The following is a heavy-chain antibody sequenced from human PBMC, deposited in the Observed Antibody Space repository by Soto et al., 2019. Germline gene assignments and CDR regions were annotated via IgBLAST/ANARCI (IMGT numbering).Heavy chain of an antibody. D-gene: IGHD3-10*01. J-gene: IGHJ4*02. V-gene: IGHV3-23*01. CDR3: ATTSLWFGELFPYYFDY. CDR1: GFTFSNSA. CDR2: ISGSGGST. Sequence: EVQLLESGGGLAQPGGSLRLSCTASGFTFSNSAMNWVRQAPGEGLELVSAISGSGGSTYYADSVKGRFSISSDNSKNTLYLQMNRLRAEDAAVEYCATTSLWFGELFPYYFDYWGQGTLVTVSS.